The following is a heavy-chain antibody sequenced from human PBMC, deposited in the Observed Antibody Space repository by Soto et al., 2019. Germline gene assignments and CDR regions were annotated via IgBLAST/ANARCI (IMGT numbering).Heavy chain of an antibody. Sequence: GESLRLSCAPCGFTFHNYAMSWVSQAPGKGLEWVSSINGPGDDTYYAYSVKGRFTISRDNSKNTLHLQMNSLRAEDTGLYFCAKKGAYDHVWGNCPLDWGQGSLVTISS. V-gene: IGHV3-23*01. CDR2: INGPGDDT. D-gene: IGHD3-16*01. CDR3: AKKGAYDHVWGNCPLD. CDR1: GFTFHNYA. J-gene: IGHJ4*03.